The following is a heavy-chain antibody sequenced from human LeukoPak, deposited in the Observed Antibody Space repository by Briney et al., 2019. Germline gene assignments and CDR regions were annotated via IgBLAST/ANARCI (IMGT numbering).Heavy chain of an antibody. Sequence: PWETLSLTCTVSGDSISSGDYYWSWIRQPPGKGLEWIGYIYYSGSTNYNPSLKSRVTISVDTSKNQFSLKLSSVTAADTAVYYCARVYYSSSYDYWYFDLWGRGTLVTVSS. J-gene: IGHJ2*01. CDR1: GDSISSGDYY. CDR3: ARVYYSSSYDYWYFDL. CDR2: IYYSGST. V-gene: IGHV4-61*08. D-gene: IGHD6-13*01.